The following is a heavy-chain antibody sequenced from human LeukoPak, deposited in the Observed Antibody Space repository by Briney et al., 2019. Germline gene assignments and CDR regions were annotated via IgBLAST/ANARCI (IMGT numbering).Heavy chain of an antibody. CDR1: GGTFSSYA. V-gene: IGHV1-69*04. D-gene: IGHD3-22*01. Sequence: ASVKVSCKASGGTFSSYAISWVRQAPGQGLEWMGRIIPILGIANYAQKFQGRVTITADKSTSTAYMELSSLRSEDTAVYYCAREDRTRDYYDSSGYTDAFDIWGQGTMVTVSS. J-gene: IGHJ3*02. CDR3: AREDRTRDYYDSSGYTDAFDI. CDR2: IIPILGIA.